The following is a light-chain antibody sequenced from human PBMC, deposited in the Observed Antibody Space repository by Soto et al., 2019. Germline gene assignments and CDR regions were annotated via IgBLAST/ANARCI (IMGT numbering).Light chain of an antibody. V-gene: IGLV2-8*01. CDR2: AVS. CDR1: SSDVGGYNY. Sequence: QSALTEPPSASGSPGQSVTISCTGTSSDVGGYNYVSWYQLHPGKAPKLMIYAVSKRTSGVPERFSGSKSGNTASLTVSGLQAEDEADYYCSSHAGSNNYVFGTGTKLTVL. J-gene: IGLJ1*01. CDR3: SSHAGSNNYV.